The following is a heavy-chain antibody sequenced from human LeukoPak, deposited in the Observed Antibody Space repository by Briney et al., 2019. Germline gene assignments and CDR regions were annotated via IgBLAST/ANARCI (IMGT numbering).Heavy chain of an antibody. CDR3: AKTKGYSYGYYFDY. Sequence: AGGSLRLSCAASGFTFSSYAMHWVRQSLGKGLEWVAVMSYDGFNKYYADSVKGQFTISRDNSKNTLYLQMNSLRAEDTAVYYCAKTKGYSYGYYFDYWGQGTLVTVSS. CDR1: GFTFSSYA. CDR2: MSYDGFNK. V-gene: IGHV3-30*18. J-gene: IGHJ4*02. D-gene: IGHD5-18*01.